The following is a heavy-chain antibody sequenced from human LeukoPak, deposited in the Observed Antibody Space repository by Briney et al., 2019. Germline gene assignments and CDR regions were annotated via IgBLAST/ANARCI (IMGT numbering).Heavy chain of an antibody. D-gene: IGHD3-9*01. CDR3: ARRYYDILTGYLYYFDY. CDR1: GYSFTSYW. V-gene: IGHV5-51*01. J-gene: IGHJ4*02. CDR2: IYPGDSDT. Sequence: GESLKISCKGSGYSFTSYWIGWVRQMPGKGLEWMGIIYPGDSDTRYSPSFQGQVTISADKSISTAYLQWSSLKASDTAMYYCARRYYDILTGYLYYFDYWGQGTLVTASS.